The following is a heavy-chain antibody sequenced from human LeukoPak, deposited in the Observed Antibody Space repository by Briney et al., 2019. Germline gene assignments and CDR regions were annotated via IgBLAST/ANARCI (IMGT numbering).Heavy chain of an antibody. Sequence: ASVKVSCKASGYTFTGYYMHWVRQAPGQGLEWMGWINPNSGGTNYAQKFQGRVTMTRDTSISTAYMELSRLRSDDTAVYYCARDSEYCTNGVCYTRLGYYMDVWGKGTTVTVSS. CDR3: ARDSEYCTNGVCYTRLGYYMDV. D-gene: IGHD2-8*01. CDR1: GYTFTGYY. CDR2: INPNSGGT. V-gene: IGHV1-2*02. J-gene: IGHJ6*03.